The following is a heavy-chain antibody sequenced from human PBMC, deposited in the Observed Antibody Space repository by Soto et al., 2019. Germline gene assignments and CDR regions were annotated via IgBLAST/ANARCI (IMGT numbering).Heavy chain of an antibody. CDR1: GYSFTSYW. V-gene: IGHV5-51*01. J-gene: IGHJ6*02. Sequence: GESLKISCKGSGYSFTSYWIGWVRQMPGKGLEWMGIIYPGDSDTRYSPSFQGQVTISADKSISTAYLQWSSLKASDTAMYYCARRTMVRVHAGPTNRYYYGMDVWGQGTTVTVSS. D-gene: IGHD3-10*01. CDR3: ARRTMVRVHAGPTNRYYYGMDV. CDR2: IYPGDSDT.